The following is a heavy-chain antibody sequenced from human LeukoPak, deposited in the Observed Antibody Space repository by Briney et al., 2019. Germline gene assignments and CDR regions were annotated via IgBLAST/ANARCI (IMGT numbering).Heavy chain of an antibody. J-gene: IGHJ5*02. CDR1: SSSITSYY. V-gene: IGHV4-4*07. Sequence: SETLSLTCTVSSSSITSYYWSWIRQPAGKGLEWIGRIYSSGTTNYNPSLKSRVTMSVDTSKNQFSLKLSSVTAADTAVYYCARDDSTGYGDWFDPWGQGTLVTVSS. D-gene: IGHD6-19*01. CDR3: ARDDSTGYGDWFDP. CDR2: IYSSGTT.